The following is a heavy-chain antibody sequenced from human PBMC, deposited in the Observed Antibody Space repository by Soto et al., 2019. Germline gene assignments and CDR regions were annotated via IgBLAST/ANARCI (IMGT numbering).Heavy chain of an antibody. CDR1: GFAFSTYV. J-gene: IGHJ5*02. Sequence: EVQLLESGGGLVQPGGSLRLSCTASGFAFSTYVMSWVRQAPGKGLEWVSSVSAGGGAAWHTDSVRGRFTVTKDKSKNPLFLQLSSLRAEDTAVYYCARAEGGAFDPWGQGTQVTVST. D-gene: IGHD3-16*01. V-gene: IGHV3-23*01. CDR3: ARAEGGAFDP. CDR2: VSAGGGAA.